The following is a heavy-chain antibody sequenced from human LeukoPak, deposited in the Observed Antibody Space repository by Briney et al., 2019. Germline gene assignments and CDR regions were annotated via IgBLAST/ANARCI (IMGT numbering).Heavy chain of an antibody. CDR3: ARDSIFGVVGH. Sequence: GGSLRLSCAASGFTFSSYSMNWVRQAPGKGLEWVSSISSSGSYIYYADSVKGRFTISRDNAKNSLYLQMNSLRAEDMAVYYCARDSIFGVVGHWGQGTLVTVSS. J-gene: IGHJ4*02. CDR1: GFTFSSYS. CDR2: ISSSGSYI. V-gene: IGHV3-21*01. D-gene: IGHD3-3*01.